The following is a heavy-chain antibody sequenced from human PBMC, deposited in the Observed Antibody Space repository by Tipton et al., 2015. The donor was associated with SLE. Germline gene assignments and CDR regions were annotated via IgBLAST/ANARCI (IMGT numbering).Heavy chain of an antibody. J-gene: IGHJ6*02. CDR1: GITFSSYW. CDR2: IKQDGSEK. Sequence: SLRLSCAASGITFSSYWMSWVRQAPGKGLEWVANIKQDGSEKYYVDSVKGRFTISRDNAKNSLYLQMNSLRAEDTAVYYCARVEKGSTSFHVWGQGTTVTVSS. CDR3: ARVEKGSTSFHV. D-gene: IGHD2-2*01. V-gene: IGHV3-7*01.